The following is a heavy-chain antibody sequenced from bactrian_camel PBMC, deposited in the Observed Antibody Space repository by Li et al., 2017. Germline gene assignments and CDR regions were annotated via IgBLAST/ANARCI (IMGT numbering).Heavy chain of an antibody. J-gene: IGHJ4*01. D-gene: IGHD3*01. CDR1: GYRTNSDC. CDR2: ICPGGTVT. Sequence: QVQLVESGGGSVQAGGSLKLSCVVSGYRTNSDCLAWFRQFPEKKREGVNEREGVAAICPGGTVTNVADSVKGRFAISQDNAEDTVYLQMNSLKPEDTAMYYYAARLWGGGNCNGGYNYWGQGTQVTVS. CDR3: AARLWGGGNCNGGYNY. V-gene: IGHV3S1*01.